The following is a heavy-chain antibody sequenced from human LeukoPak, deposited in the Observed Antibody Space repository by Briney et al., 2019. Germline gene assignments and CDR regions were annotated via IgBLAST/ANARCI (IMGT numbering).Heavy chain of an antibody. J-gene: IGHJ4*02. CDR1: GFTVRGTH. Sequence: GGSLRLSCAACGFTVRGTHMRWVRQAPGKGLEWVSAMYTGGTTYYADSVKGRFTISRDNSRNTLFLHMSSLRADDTAVYYCAKDEATSGGGLASWGQGTLVTVSS. V-gene: IGHV3-53*01. D-gene: IGHD3-16*01. CDR3: AKDEATSGGGLAS. CDR2: MYTGGTT.